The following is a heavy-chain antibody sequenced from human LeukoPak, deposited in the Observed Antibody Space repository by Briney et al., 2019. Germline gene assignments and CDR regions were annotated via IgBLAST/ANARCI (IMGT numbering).Heavy chain of an antibody. Sequence: PGGSLRLSCAASGFTFSSYEMNWVRQAPGKGLEWVSYISSSGSTIYYADSVKGRFTISRDNAKNSLYLQVNSLRAEDTALYYCAREGHYYGSGSYPKTYYFDYWGQGTLVTVSS. J-gene: IGHJ4*02. V-gene: IGHV3-48*03. CDR3: AREGHYYGSGSYPKTYYFDY. CDR2: ISSSGSTI. CDR1: GFTFSSYE. D-gene: IGHD3-10*01.